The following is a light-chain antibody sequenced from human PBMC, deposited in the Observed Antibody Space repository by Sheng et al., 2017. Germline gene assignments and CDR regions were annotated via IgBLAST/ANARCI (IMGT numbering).Light chain of an antibody. CDR1: QNINNF. CDR2: AAS. V-gene: IGKV1-39*01. Sequence: DIQMTQSPSSLSASVGDRVTITCRASQNINNFLNWYQQKPGRAPNLLIYAASSLQSGVTSRFSGSGSGTDFTLTISSLQPEDFATYYCQQTYGTVWAFGQGTKVEIK. CDR3: QQTYGTVWA. J-gene: IGKJ1*01.